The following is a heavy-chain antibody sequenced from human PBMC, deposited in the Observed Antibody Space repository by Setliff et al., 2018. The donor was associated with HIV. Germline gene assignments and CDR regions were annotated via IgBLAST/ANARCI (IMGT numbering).Heavy chain of an antibody. CDR2: ISPYNGDT. J-gene: IGHJ1*01. D-gene: IGHD3-22*01. Sequence: ASVKVSCKASGYRFNTYGISWVRQAPGQGLEWMGWISPYNGDTRFAQSLQGRVTLTTDTTTNTAYMEMRTLRSDDTAVYYCVRGVTRDISGYYRDEYFQHWGQGTPVTVSS. V-gene: IGHV1-18*01. CDR1: GYRFNTYG. CDR3: VRGVTRDISGYYRDEYFQH.